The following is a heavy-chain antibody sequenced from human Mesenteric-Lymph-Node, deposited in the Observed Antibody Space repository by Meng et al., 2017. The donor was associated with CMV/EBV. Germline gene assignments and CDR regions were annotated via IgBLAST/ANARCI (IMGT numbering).Heavy chain of an antibody. V-gene: IGHV3-23*01. J-gene: IGHJ4*02. Sequence: GGSLRLSCVASGFIFNNYAMSWVRQAPGKGLEWVSSISGSGGSTYHADSVKGRFTISRDNSKNTLYLQMNSLRAEDTAVYYCARVRQLTLFDYWGQGTLVTVSS. D-gene: IGHD2-2*01. CDR2: ISGSGGST. CDR3: ARVRQLTLFDY. CDR1: GFIFNNYA.